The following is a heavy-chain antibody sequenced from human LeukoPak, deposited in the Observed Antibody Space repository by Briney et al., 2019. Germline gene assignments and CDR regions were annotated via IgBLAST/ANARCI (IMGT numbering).Heavy chain of an antibody. CDR2: IYYSGST. D-gene: IGHD3-22*01. V-gene: IGHV4-39*01. CDR3: ARHLSIYDSSGYYFPPLYYFDY. Sequence: PSETLSLTCTVSGGSISSSSYSWGWIRQPPGKGLEWIGSIYYSGSTYYNPSLKSRVTISVDTSKNQFSLKLSSVTAADTAVYYCARHLSIYDSSGYYFPPLYYFDYWGQGTLVTVSS. J-gene: IGHJ4*02. CDR1: GGSISSSSYS.